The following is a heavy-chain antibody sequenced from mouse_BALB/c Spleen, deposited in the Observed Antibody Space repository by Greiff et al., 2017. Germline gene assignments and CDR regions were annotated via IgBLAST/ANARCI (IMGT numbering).Heavy chain of an antibody. Sequence: EVHLVESGGGLVQPGGSLKLSCAASGFTFSSYGMSWVRQTPDKRLELVATINSNGGSTYYPDSVKGRFTISRDNAKNTLYLQMSSLKSEDTAMYYCARDYYGSSPWYFDVWGAGTTVTVSS. V-gene: IGHV5-6-3*01. CDR3: ARDYYGSSPWYFDV. D-gene: IGHD1-1*01. CDR2: INSNGGST. CDR1: GFTFSSYG. J-gene: IGHJ1*01.